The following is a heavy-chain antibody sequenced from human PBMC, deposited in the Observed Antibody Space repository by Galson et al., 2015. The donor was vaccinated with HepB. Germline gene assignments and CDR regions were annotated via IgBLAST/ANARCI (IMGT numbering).Heavy chain of an antibody. CDR3: ARDSDAGFGVVSLVDY. D-gene: IGHD3-3*01. Sequence: SLRLSCAASGFTFSSYEMNWVRQAPGKGLEWVSYISSSGSTIYYADSVKGRFTISRDNAKNSLYLQMNSLRAEDTAVYYCARDSDAGFGVVSLVDYWGQGTLVTVSS. J-gene: IGHJ4*02. CDR2: ISSSGSTI. CDR1: GFTFSSYE. V-gene: IGHV3-48*03.